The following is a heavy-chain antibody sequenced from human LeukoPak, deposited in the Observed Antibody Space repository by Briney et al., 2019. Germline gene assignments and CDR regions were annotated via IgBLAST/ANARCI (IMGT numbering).Heavy chain of an antibody. CDR1: GGSISSGDYY. J-gene: IGHJ1*01. Sequence: PSETLSLTCTVSGGSISSGDYYWSWIRQPPGKGLEWIGYIYYSGSTYYNPSLKSRVTISVDTSKNQFSLKLSSVTAADTAVYYCARGLWFGESPGFQHWGQGTLVTVSS. CDR2: IYYSGST. D-gene: IGHD3-10*01. CDR3: ARGLWFGESPGFQH. V-gene: IGHV4-30-4*01.